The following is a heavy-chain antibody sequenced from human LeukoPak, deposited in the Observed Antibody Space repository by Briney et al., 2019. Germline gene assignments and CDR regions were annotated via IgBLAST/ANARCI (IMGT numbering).Heavy chain of an antibody. Sequence: GGSLRLSCAASGFTFTSYAMSWVRQAPGRGLEWVSAISGSDGSTYYADSVKGRFTISRDNSKNTLYLQMNSLRAEDTAVYYCAKSGAILLWFGELETGSYYFDYWGQGTLVTVSS. CDR1: GFTFTSYA. D-gene: IGHD3-10*01. V-gene: IGHV3-23*01. CDR2: ISGSDGST. J-gene: IGHJ4*02. CDR3: AKSGAILLWFGELETGSYYFDY.